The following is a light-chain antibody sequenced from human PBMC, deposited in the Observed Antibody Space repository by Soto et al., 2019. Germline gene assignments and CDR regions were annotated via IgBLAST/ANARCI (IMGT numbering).Light chain of an antibody. CDR1: SSDVGGYNY. V-gene: IGLV2-14*01. J-gene: IGLJ2*01. Sequence: QSVLTQPASVSGSPGQSITISCTGTSSDVGGYNYVSWYQQHPGKAPKLMIYDVSNRPSGVSNRFSGSKSGNTASLTISGFQAEDEADYYCSSYTSSSPLFGGGTKVTVL. CDR2: DVS. CDR3: SSYTSSSPL.